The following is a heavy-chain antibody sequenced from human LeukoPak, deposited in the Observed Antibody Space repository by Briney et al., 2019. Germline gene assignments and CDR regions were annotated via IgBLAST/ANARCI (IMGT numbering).Heavy chain of an antibody. CDR1: GFTFDDYA. CDR3: AKADITMIVVDYFDY. Sequence: GGSLRLSCAASGFTFDDYAMHWVRQAPGKGLEWVSGISWNSGSIGYADSVKGRFTISRDNAKNSLYLQMNSLRAEDTAVYYCAKADITMIVVDYFDYWGQGTLVTVSS. V-gene: IGHV3-9*01. D-gene: IGHD3-22*01. CDR2: ISWNSGSI. J-gene: IGHJ4*02.